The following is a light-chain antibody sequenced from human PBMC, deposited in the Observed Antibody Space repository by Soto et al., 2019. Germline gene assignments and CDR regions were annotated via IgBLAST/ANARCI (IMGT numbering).Light chain of an antibody. CDR2: EGS. V-gene: IGLV2-23*03. CDR1: SSDVGSYNL. J-gene: IGLJ1*01. Sequence: QSALTQPASVSGSPGQSITISCTGTSSDVGSYNLVSWYQQHPGKAPKLMIYEGSKRPSGVSNRFSGSKSGNTASLTISGLQAEDEADYYCCSYASSSTFGFGTGTKVTVL. CDR3: CSYASSSTFG.